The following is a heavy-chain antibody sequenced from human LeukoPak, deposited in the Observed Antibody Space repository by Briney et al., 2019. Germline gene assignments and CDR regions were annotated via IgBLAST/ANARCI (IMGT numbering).Heavy chain of an antibody. Sequence: LVTVSYRASGGTFNSYAISWVRQAPGQGGEWMGRIIPILGRANYAQKFQGKVTITADKSTSTAYMELSSLRSEDTAVYYCARGVVVVVPAAIHKSYYYYYGMDVWGQGTTVTVSS. D-gene: IGHD2-2*02. CDR3: ARGVVVVVPAAIHKSYYYYYGMDV. V-gene: IGHV1-69*04. J-gene: IGHJ6*02. CDR2: IIPILGRA. CDR1: GGTFNSYA.